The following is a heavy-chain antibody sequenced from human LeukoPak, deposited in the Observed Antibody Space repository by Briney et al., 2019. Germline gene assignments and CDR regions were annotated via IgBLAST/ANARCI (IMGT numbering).Heavy chain of an antibody. D-gene: IGHD3-9*01. CDR3: AIGGDWLLKIYYFDY. Sequence: KPSETLSLTCTVSGGSITSSSSYLGWIRQPPGKGLEWIGSVYYSGSTYYNPSLKSRVTISVDTSKNQFSLKLSSVTAADTAVYYCAIGGDWLLKIYYFDYWGQGTLVTVSP. J-gene: IGHJ4*02. V-gene: IGHV4-39*01. CDR2: VYYSGST. CDR1: GGSITSSSSY.